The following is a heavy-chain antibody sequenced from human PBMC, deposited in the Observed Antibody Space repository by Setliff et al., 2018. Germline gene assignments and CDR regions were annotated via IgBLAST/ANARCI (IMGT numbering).Heavy chain of an antibody. J-gene: IGHJ4*02. V-gene: IGHV1-8*02. CDR2: MNPNSGNT. Sequence: ASVKVSCKASGYTFTSYDTNWVRQATGQGLEWMGWMNPNSGNTGYAQKFQGRVTMTRNTSISTAYMELSSLRSEDTAVYYCARRVGSVGIQLPDYWGQGTLVTV. CDR3: ARRVGSVGIQLPDY. CDR1: GYTFTSYD. D-gene: IGHD5-18*01.